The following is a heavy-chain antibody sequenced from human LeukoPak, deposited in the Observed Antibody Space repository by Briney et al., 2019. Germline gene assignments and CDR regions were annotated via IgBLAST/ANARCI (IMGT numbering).Heavy chain of an antibody. CDR2: ISYDGSNK. J-gene: IGHJ6*04. V-gene: IGHV3-30*18. D-gene: IGHD4-17*01. CDR1: GFTFSSYG. CDR3: AKDPPSVTPYYYYGMDV. Sequence: GGSLRLSCAASGFTFSSYGMHWVRQAPGKGLEWVAVISYDGSNKYYADSVKGRFTISRDNSKNTLYPQMNSLRAEDTAVYYCAKDPPSVTPYYYYGMDVWGKGTTVTVSS.